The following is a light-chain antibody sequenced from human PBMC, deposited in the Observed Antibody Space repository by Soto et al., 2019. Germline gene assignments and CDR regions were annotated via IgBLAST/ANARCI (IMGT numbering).Light chain of an antibody. J-gene: IGKJ5*01. V-gene: IGKV3-11*01. Sequence: EIVLTQSPATLSLYPGERATLSCRASQSVGSYLVWYQQKPGQAPRLLIHGASNRATGIPARFSGSGSGTDFTLTISSLEPEDFAVYYCQQRSNWPPPFGQGTRLEVK. CDR2: GAS. CDR1: QSVGSY. CDR3: QQRSNWPPP.